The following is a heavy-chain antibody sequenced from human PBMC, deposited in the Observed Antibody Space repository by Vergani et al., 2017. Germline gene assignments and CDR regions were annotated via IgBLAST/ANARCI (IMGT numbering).Heavy chain of an antibody. CDR2: IDYSGST. V-gene: IGHV4-39*01. Sequence: QLQLQESGPGLVKPSETLSLTCTVSGGSISSSSYYWGWIRQPPGKGLEWIGSIDYSGSTYYNPSLKSRVTISVDTSKNQFSLKLSSVTAADTAVYYCARQVGVYSSGWRQYFDYWGQGTLVTVSS. CDR1: GGSISSSSYY. CDR3: ARQVGVYSSGWRQYFDY. J-gene: IGHJ4*02. D-gene: IGHD6-19*01.